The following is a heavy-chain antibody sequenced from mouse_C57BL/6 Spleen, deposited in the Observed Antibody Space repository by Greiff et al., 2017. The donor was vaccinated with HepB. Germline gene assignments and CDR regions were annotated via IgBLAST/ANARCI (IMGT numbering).Heavy chain of an antibody. J-gene: IGHJ2*01. CDR1: GYTFTDYE. CDR3: TGWLRGY. Sequence: VQLQQSGAELVRPGASVTLSCKASGYTFTDYEMHWVKQTPVHGLEWIGAIDPETGGTAYNQKCKGKAILTADKSSSTDYMELRSLTSEDSAGYYCTGWLRGYWGQGTTLTVSS. V-gene: IGHV1-15*01. CDR2: IDPETGGT. D-gene: IGHD1-1*02.